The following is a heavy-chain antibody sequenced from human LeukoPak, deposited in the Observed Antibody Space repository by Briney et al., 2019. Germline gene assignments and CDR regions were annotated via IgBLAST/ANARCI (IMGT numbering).Heavy chain of an antibody. CDR2: IRYDGSNK. CDR1: GFTFSSYG. D-gene: IGHD6-13*01. J-gene: IGHJ4*02. CDR3: AKDKIAVAAAGSLIDY. V-gene: IGHV3-30*02. Sequence: PGGSLRLSCAASGFTFSSYGMHWVRQAPGKGLEWVAFIRYDGSNKYYADSVKGRFTISRDNSKNTLYLQMNSLRAEDTAVYYCAKDKIAVAAAGSLIDYWGQGTLVTVSS.